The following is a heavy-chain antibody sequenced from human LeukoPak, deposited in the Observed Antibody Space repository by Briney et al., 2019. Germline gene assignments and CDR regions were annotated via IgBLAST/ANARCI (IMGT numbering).Heavy chain of an antibody. V-gene: IGHV3-23*01. CDR2: ISGSGGST. CDR1: GFTFSSHA. Sequence: PGGSLRLSCAASGFTFSSHALSWLRQAPGKGLEWVSTISGSGGSTYYADSVKGRFTISRDNSTNTLYVQMSSLRADDTAVYYCAKGYYYGSGSYSTFDYWGQGTLVTVSS. J-gene: IGHJ4*02. CDR3: AKGYYYGSGSYSTFDY. D-gene: IGHD3-10*01.